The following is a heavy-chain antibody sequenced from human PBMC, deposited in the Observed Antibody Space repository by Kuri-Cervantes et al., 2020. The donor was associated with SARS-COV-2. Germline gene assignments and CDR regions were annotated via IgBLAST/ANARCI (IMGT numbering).Heavy chain of an antibody. J-gene: IGHJ4*02. CDR1: GFNFSTTD. CDR2: ISSDGKKK. CDR3: AKDRDGVNDF. D-gene: IGHD4/OR15-4a*01. V-gene: IGHV3-30*18. Sequence: GESLKISCVASGFNFSTTDMHWVRHAPGKGLEWVAFISSDGKKKKCMASGNGRFTTARDNSQNTLHLQMKSLRDEDTAIYYCAKDRDGVNDFWGQGTLVTVSS.